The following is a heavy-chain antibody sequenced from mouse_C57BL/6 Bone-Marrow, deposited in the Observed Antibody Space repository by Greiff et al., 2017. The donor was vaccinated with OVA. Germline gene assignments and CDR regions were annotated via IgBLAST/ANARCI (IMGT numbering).Heavy chain of an antibody. CDR2: IRNKANGYTT. D-gene: IGHD2-4*01. V-gene: IGHV7-3*01. CDR3: ARSGVYDYDDVYWYFDV. Sequence: EVKVVESGGGLVQPGGSLSLSCAASGFTFTDYYMSWVRQPPGKALEWLGFIRNKANGYTTEYSASVKGRFTISRDNSQSILYLQMNALRAEDSATYYCARSGVYDYDDVYWYFDVWGTGTTVTVSS. CDR1: GFTFTDYY. J-gene: IGHJ1*03.